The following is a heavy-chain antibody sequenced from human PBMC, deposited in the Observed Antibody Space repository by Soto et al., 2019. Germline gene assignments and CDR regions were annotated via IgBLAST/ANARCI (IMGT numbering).Heavy chain of an antibody. CDR3: ARGLEEYYDILTGYFPRAFDY. Sequence: PSETLSLTCAVYGGSFSCYYWSWIRQPPGKGLEWIGEINHSGSTNYNPSLKSRVTISVDTSKNQFSLRLSSVTAADTAVYYCARGLEEYYDILTGYFPRAFDYWGQGTLVTVSS. CDR1: GGSFSCYY. V-gene: IGHV4-34*01. J-gene: IGHJ4*02. CDR2: INHSGST. D-gene: IGHD3-9*01.